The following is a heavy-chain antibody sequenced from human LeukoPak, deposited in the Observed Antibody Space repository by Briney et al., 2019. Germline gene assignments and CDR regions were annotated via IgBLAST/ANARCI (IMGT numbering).Heavy chain of an antibody. D-gene: IGHD3-10*01. CDR1: GFTFSSYV. Sequence: PGGSLRLSCAASGFTFSSYVMHWVRQAPGKGLEWVSGLSASAGTAHYADSVKGRFTISRDNSKNTLYLQMNDLRAEDTAVYHCGKDGIWFGQNWFDPWGQGTLVTVSS. CDR3: GKDGIWFGQNWFDP. J-gene: IGHJ5*02. V-gene: IGHV3-23*01. CDR2: LSASAGTA.